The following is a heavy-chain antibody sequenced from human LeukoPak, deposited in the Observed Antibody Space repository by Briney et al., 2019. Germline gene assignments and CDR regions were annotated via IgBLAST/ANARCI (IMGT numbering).Heavy chain of an antibody. D-gene: IGHD3-22*01. V-gene: IGHV4-39*07. CDR3: ARDRAYYDSSGYYKWEAFDI. Sequence: SSETLSLTCTVSGDSISSQTSYWNWIRQPPGKGLDWIGSIYFSGSTYYNPSLKSRVTISLDTSKNQFSLKLSSVNAADTAVYYCARDRAYYDSSGYYKWEAFDIWGQGTMVTVSS. CDR2: IYFSGST. J-gene: IGHJ3*02. CDR1: GDSISSQTSY.